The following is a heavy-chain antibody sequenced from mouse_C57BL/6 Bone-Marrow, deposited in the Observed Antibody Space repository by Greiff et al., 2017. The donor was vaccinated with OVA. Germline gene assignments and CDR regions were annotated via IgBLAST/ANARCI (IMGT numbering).Heavy chain of an antibody. CDR3: TPYGYDLFAY. Sequence: VQLQQSGAELVRPGASVKLSCTASGFNIKDDYMHWVKQRPEQGLEWIGWIDPENGDTEYASKFQGKATITADTSSNTAYLQLSSLTSEDTAVYYCTPYGYDLFAYWGQGTLVTVSA. CDR1: GFNIKDDY. J-gene: IGHJ3*01. V-gene: IGHV14-4*01. CDR2: IDPENGDT. D-gene: IGHD2-2*01.